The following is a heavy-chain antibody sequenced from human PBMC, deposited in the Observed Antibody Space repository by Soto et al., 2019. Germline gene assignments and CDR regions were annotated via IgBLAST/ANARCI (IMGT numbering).Heavy chain of an antibody. D-gene: IGHD5-12*01. J-gene: IGHJ4*02. CDR2: IIPIFGTA. Sequence: GASVKVSCKASGGTFSSYAISWVRQAPGQGLEWMGGIIPIFGTANYAQKFQGRVTITADESTSTAYMELSSLRSEDTAVYYCARGRGPRDGYNYVYFDYWGQGXLVTVYS. CDR1: GGTFSSYA. CDR3: ARGRGPRDGYNYVYFDY. V-gene: IGHV1-69*13.